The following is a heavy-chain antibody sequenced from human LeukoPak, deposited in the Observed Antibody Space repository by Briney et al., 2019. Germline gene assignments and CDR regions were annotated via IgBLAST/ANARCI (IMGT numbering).Heavy chain of an antibody. Sequence: SETLSLTCTVSGGSISSYYWSWIRQPPGKGLEWIGYIYYSGSTNYNPSLKSRVTISVDTSKNQFSLKLSSVTAADTAVYYCARWIGYCSSTSCREDIWGQGTMVTVSS. CDR3: ARWIGYCSSTSCREDI. D-gene: IGHD2-2*01. J-gene: IGHJ3*02. CDR1: GGSISSYY. V-gene: IGHV4-59*01. CDR2: IYYSGST.